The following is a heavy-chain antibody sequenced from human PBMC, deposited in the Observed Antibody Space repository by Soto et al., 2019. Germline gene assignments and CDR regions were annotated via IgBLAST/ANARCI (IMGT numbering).Heavy chain of an antibody. D-gene: IGHD5-12*01. CDR3: AKGDNLGPKTGYAFDP. V-gene: IGHV6-1*01. Sequence: SQTLSLTCAISGDSVSSNTASWSWSRQSPSRGREWLGRTYFRSKWYNDYAVSVKSRIIINPDTSNNQFSLQLNSVTPEDTAVYFCAKGDNLGPKTGYAFDPWGQGIMVTVSS. J-gene: IGHJ5*02. CDR1: GDSVSSNTAS. CDR2: TYFRSKWYN.